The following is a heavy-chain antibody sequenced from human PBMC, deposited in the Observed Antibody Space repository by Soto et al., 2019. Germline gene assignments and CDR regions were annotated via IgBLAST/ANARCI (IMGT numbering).Heavy chain of an antibody. CDR2: INNGGGT. CDR3: ATSSDWSPLLDY. CDR1: QYTFTNFY. Sequence: ASVKVSCKASQYTFTNFYLHWVRQAPGQRPEWMGWINNGGGTIYAQKFQCRLSMTRDTSITTAYMELSRLSSDDTAFYYCATSSDWSPLLDYWGQGTLVTVSS. V-gene: IGHV1-2*02. D-gene: IGHD6-19*01. J-gene: IGHJ4*02.